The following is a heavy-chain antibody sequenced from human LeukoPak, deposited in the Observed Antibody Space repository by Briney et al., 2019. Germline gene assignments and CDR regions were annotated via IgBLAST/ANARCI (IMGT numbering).Heavy chain of an antibody. J-gene: IGHJ5*02. Sequence: SQTLSLTCTVSGGSISSGSYYWSWIRQPAGKGLEWIGRIYTSGSTNYNPSLKSRVTISVDTSKNQFSLKLSSVTAADTAVYYCAMTRYSSSSAFDPWGQGTLATVSS. D-gene: IGHD6-6*01. CDR1: GGSISSGSYY. CDR2: IYTSGST. CDR3: AMTRYSSSSAFDP. V-gene: IGHV4-61*02.